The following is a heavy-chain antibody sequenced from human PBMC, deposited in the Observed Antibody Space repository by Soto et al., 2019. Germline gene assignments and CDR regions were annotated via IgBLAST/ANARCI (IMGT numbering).Heavy chain of an antibody. Sequence: SVKVSCKASGGTFSSYAISWVRQAPGQGLEWMGGIIPIFGTANYAQKFQGRVTITADKSTSTAYMELSSLRSEDKAVYYCARGIKQLRYFDWLPYFDYWGQGTLATASS. J-gene: IGHJ4*02. CDR1: GGTFSSYA. D-gene: IGHD3-9*01. CDR3: ARGIKQLRYFDWLPYFDY. CDR2: IIPIFGTA. V-gene: IGHV1-69*06.